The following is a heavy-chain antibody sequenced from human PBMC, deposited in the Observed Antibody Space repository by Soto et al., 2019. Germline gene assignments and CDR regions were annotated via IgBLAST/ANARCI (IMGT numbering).Heavy chain of an antibody. CDR1: GGSFSGYY. D-gene: IGHD6-13*01. CDR2: INHSGST. J-gene: IGHJ4*02. CDR3: ARYTNSWILDY. V-gene: IGHV4-34*01. Sequence: PPETLSLTCAVYGGSFSGYYWTWIRQPPGTGLEWIGEINHSGSTNYNPSLKSRVTINPDTSKNQFSLQLNSVTPEDTAVYYCARYTNSWILDYWRQGTLVTVSS.